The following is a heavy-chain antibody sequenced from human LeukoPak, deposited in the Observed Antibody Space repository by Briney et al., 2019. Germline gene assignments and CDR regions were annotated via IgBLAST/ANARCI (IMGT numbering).Heavy chain of an antibody. V-gene: IGHV3-53*01. D-gene: IGHD2-15*01. CDR3: AKDPLKISAKTDAFDI. J-gene: IGHJ3*02. Sequence: PGGSLRLSCAASGFTVSSNYMSWVRQAPGKGLEWVSVIYSGGSTYYADSVKGRFTISRDNSKNTLYLQMNSLRAEDTAVYYCAKDPLKISAKTDAFDIWGQGTMVTVSS. CDR1: GFTVSSNY. CDR2: IYSGGST.